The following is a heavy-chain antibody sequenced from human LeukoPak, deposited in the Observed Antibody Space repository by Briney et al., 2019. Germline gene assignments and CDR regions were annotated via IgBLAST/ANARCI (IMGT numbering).Heavy chain of an antibody. CDR3: AAGNYYDSSGYYPYAFDI. CDR1: GFIFSRSA. J-gene: IGHJ3*02. V-gene: IGHV1-58*01. CDR2: IVVGSGNT. Sequence: SVKVSCKASGFIFSRSAVQWVRQARGQRLEWIGWIVVGSGNTNYSQKFQERVTMTRDMSTGTAYMELSSLRSEDTAVYYCAAGNYYDSSGYYPYAFDIWGQGTMVTVSS. D-gene: IGHD3-22*01.